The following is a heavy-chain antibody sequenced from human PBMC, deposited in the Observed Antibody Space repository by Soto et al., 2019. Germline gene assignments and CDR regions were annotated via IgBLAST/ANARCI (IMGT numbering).Heavy chain of an antibody. CDR1: GFTFSTYA. CDR2: IGTSASNT. D-gene: IGHD3-10*01. V-gene: IGHV3-23*01. Sequence: EVQLLESGGGLVQPGWSLRLSCTASGFTFSTYAVSWVRQAPGKGLEWVSTIGTSASNTYYADSVKGRFTISRDNSKNTRFLHTNNLRDEGTSVYYCEKRTIRGVHSFDYWGQGTLVTVSS. J-gene: IGHJ4*02. CDR3: EKRTIRGVHSFDY.